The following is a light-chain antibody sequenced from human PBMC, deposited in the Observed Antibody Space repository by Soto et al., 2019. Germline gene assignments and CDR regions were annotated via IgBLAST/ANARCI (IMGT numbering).Light chain of an antibody. CDR1: QSLLHITGETF. CDR2: EVS. V-gene: IGKV2D-29*02. Sequence: DILVTQPPLSLSVAPGQPASISCKSSQSLLHITGETFLFWYLQKPGQSPQLLIYEVSTRVSGVPDRFSGSGSGTDFTLEISRVETDDVGIYYCMQSTQLPPTFAQGTRLEI. J-gene: IGKJ5*01. CDR3: MQSTQLPPT.